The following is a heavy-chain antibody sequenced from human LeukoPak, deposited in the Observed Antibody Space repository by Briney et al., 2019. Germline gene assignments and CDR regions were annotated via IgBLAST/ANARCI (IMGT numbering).Heavy chain of an antibody. CDR3: ARGKGYDSPSGAFDI. V-gene: IGHV4-30-2*01. D-gene: IGHD3-9*01. J-gene: IGHJ3*02. CDR2: TFYRGTT. Sequence: SETLSLTCTVSSGSITSGGYYWSWFRQPPGKGLEWIGYTFYRGTTYYNPSLKSRVTISLDRSKNHFSLNMTSVTAADTAMYFGARGKGYDSPSGAFDIWGHGAMVTVSS. CDR1: SGSITSGGYY.